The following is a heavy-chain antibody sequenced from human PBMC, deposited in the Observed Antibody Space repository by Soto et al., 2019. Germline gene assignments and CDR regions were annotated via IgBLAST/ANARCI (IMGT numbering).Heavy chain of an antibody. CDR1: GGTFSSYA. D-gene: IGHD6-19*01. Sequence: ASVKVSCKAFGGTFSSYAISWVRQAPGQGLEWMGGIIPIFGTANYAQKFQGRVTITADESTSTAYMELSSLRSEDTAVYYCARDPGYSSGWYYNESYDRLFDYWGQGTLVTVSS. V-gene: IGHV1-69*13. J-gene: IGHJ4*02. CDR3: ARDPGYSSGWYYNESYDRLFDY. CDR2: IIPIFGTA.